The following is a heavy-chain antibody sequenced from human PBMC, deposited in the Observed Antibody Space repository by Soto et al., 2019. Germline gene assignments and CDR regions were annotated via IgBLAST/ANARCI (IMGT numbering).Heavy chain of an antibody. CDR1: GGSMDRSY. Sequence: SETLSLTCTVSGGSMDRSYWSWVRQSPGKGLEWIGYIFYSGTTNYNPSLKSRVTISVDTSKNQFSLQLTSVTAADTGVYFCARETSYYYSGYFASWGQGTQVTVSS. D-gene: IGHD3-22*01. J-gene: IGHJ4*02. V-gene: IGHV4-59*01. CDR2: IFYSGTT. CDR3: ARETSYYYSGYFAS.